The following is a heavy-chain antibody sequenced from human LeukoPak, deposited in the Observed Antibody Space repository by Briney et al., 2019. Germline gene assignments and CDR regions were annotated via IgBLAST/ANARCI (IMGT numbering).Heavy chain of an antibody. V-gene: IGHV4-59*01. CDR1: GGSISSYY. J-gene: IGHJ5*02. D-gene: IGHD2-2*01. Sequence: SETLSLTCTVSGGSISSYYWSWIRQPPGKGLEWIGYIYYSGSTNYNPSLKSRVTISVDTSKNQFSLKLSSVTAADTAVYYRARVKDIVVVPAGFDPWGQGTLVTVSS. CDR2: IYYSGST. CDR3: ARVKDIVVVPAGFDP.